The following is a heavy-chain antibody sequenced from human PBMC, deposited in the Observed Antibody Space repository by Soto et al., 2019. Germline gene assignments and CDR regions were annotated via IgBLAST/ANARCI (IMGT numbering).Heavy chain of an antibody. CDR2: VYYSGST. Sequence: PSETLSHTCTLSGDSVNSAEYYWSWLLQSPREGLEWIGHVYYSGSTYYNPSLKSRVVISVDTSKNQFSLKLSSMTAADTAVYYCARAGARHLLLNRNLGYFDLWGRGTLVTVSS. CDR3: ARAGARHLLLNRNLGYFDL. D-gene: IGHD2-21*02. J-gene: IGHJ2*01. V-gene: IGHV4-30-4*01. CDR1: GDSVNSAEYY.